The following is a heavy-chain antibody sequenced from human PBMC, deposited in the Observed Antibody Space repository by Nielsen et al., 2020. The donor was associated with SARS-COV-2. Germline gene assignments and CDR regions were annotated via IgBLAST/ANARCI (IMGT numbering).Heavy chain of an antibody. D-gene: IGHD6-13*01. Sequence: WIRQPPGKGLEWVSGISWNSGSIGYADSVKGRFTISRDNAKNSLYLQMNSLRAEDTAVYYCARGAAAGWDHYYYGMDVWGQGTTVTVSS. CDR3: ARGAAAGWDHYYYGMDV. J-gene: IGHJ6*02. CDR2: ISWNSGSI. V-gene: IGHV3-9*01.